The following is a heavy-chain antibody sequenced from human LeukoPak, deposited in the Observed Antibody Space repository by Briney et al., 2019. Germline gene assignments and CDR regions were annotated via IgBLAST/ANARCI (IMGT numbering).Heavy chain of an antibody. D-gene: IGHD5-24*01. Sequence: SVKVSCKASGGTFSSYAISLVRQAPGQGLEWMGRIIPIFGTANYEQKFSGRVTITTDESTSTAYMELSSLRSEDTAVYYCASFRDGYNYFDYWGQGTLVTVSS. CDR2: IIPIFGTA. CDR1: GGTFSSYA. V-gene: IGHV1-69*05. J-gene: IGHJ4*02. CDR3: ASFRDGYNYFDY.